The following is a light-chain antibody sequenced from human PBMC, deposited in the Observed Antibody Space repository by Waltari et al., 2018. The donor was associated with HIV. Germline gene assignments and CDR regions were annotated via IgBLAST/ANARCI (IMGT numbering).Light chain of an antibody. CDR2: RNT. Sequence: QSVLTQPPSASGTPGQRVSISCSGSRSNIGTDTVNWYQQVPGTAPRLRIYRNTQRPAGGPDRFSGSKSGASASLAISGLQSEEEADYYCAAWDSSLNAWVFGGGTKLTVL. V-gene: IGLV1-44*01. J-gene: IGLJ3*02. CDR1: RSNIGTDT. CDR3: AAWDSSLNAWV.